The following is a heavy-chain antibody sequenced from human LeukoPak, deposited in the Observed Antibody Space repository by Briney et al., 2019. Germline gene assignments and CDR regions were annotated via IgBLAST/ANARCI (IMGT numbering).Heavy chain of an antibody. CDR1: GGTFSSYT. Sequence: ASVKVSCKASGGTFSSYTINWVRQAPGQGLEWMGRIIPILGIANYAQKFQGRVTITADKSTSTAYMELSSLRSEDTAVYYCARGYYDSSGFWYFDLWGRGTLVTVSS. J-gene: IGHJ2*01. CDR3: ARGYYDSSGFWYFDL. CDR2: IIPILGIA. D-gene: IGHD3-22*01. V-gene: IGHV1-69*02.